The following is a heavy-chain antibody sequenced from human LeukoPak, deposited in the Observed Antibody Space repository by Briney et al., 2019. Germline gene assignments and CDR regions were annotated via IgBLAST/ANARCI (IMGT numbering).Heavy chain of an antibody. Sequence: PGGSPRLSCAASGFTFSNTGMHWVRQAPGKGLEWVSGISDSGANTFYADSVKGRFTVSRDNSKNTLFLQVNSLRVEDTAVYYCATRPGGYSIAWYNWGQGTLVTVAS. CDR1: GFTFSNTG. V-gene: IGHV3-23*01. CDR2: ISDSGANT. D-gene: IGHD6-19*01. CDR3: ATRPGGYSIAWYN. J-gene: IGHJ4*02.